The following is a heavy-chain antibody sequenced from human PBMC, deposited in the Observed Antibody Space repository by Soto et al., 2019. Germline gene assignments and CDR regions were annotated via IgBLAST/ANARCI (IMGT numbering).Heavy chain of an antibody. V-gene: IGHV1-18*01. CDR1: GYTFNTYG. J-gene: IGHJ5*02. Sequence: ASVKVSCKTSGYTFNTYGINWVRQAPGQGLELMGWISAYDGKTTYAEKFQGRVTLTTDTSMSTAYMELRSLRSDDTAIYYCARDPHEFWTSYWFDPWGQGTPVTVSS. CDR2: ISAYDGKT. CDR3: ARDPHEFWTSYWFDP. D-gene: IGHD3-3*01.